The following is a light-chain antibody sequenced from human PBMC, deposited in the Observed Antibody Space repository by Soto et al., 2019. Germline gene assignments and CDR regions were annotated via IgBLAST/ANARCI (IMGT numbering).Light chain of an antibody. J-gene: IGKJ3*01. Sequence: EIVLTQSPATLSLSPGERATLSCRASQSVSSYLAWYQQKPGQAPRLLIYDASNRATGIPARFSGSGSATDSTLTISSLEPEAFAVYYCQHRSHWPPRFTFGPGTKVYIK. V-gene: IGKV3-11*01. CDR2: DAS. CDR3: QHRSHWPPRFT. CDR1: QSVSSY.